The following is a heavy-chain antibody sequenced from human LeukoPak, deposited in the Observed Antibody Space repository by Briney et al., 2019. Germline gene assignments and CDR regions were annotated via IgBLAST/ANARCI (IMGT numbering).Heavy chain of an antibody. D-gene: IGHD3-9*01. CDR2: INPSRGST. CDR3: ARTYYEILTGYYSYFDY. CDR1: GYTFTSYY. J-gene: IGHJ4*02. Sequence: ASVKVSCTASGYTFTSYYMHWVRQAPGQGLEWMGVINPSRGSTTYAQKFQGRVTMTRDTSTSTVYMELSSLRSEDTAVYYCARTYYEILTGYYSYFDYWGQGTLVTVSS. V-gene: IGHV1-46*01.